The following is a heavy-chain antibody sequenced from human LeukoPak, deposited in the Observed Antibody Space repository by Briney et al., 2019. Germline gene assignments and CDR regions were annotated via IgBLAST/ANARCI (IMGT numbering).Heavy chain of an antibody. V-gene: IGHV1-8*01. D-gene: IGHD3-3*01. CDR1: GYTFTSYD. CDR2: MNPNSGNR. CDR3: ARASLYDFWSGWYYYYGMDV. Sequence: ASVKVSCKASGYTFTSYDINWVRQATGQGLEWMGWMNPNSGNRGYAQKFQGRVTMTRNTSISTAYMELSSLRSEDTAVYYCARASLYDFWSGWYYYYGMDVWGQGTTVTVSS. J-gene: IGHJ6*02.